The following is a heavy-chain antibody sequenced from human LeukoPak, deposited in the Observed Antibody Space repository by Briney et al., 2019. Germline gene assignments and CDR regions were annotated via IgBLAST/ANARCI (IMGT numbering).Heavy chain of an antibody. D-gene: IGHD2-2*01. CDR2: ISTYNNKT. Sequence: GASVKVSCTASGYTFINSGINWVRQAPGQGLEWMGWISTYNNKTLYAQKFLGRVTMTTDKSTSTAYMEVVSLRSDDTAVYYCARIACDSTACYGNSVDPWGQGTLVTVSS. J-gene: IGHJ5*02. CDR3: ARIACDSTACYGNSVDP. V-gene: IGHV1-18*01. CDR1: GYTFINSG.